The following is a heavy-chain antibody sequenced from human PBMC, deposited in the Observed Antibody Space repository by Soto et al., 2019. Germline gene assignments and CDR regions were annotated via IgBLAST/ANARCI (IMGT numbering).Heavy chain of an antibody. V-gene: IGHV3-30*18. D-gene: IGHD5-18*01. J-gene: IGHJ2*01. CDR3: AKDSGTAMAYWYFDL. CDR1: GFTFSSYG. Sequence: QVQLVESGGGVVQPGRSLRLSCAASGFTFSSYGMHWVRQAPGKGLEWVAVISYDGSNKYYADSVKGRFTISRDNSKNTLYLQMSSLRAEDTAVYYCAKDSGTAMAYWYFDLWGRGTLVTVSS. CDR2: ISYDGSNK.